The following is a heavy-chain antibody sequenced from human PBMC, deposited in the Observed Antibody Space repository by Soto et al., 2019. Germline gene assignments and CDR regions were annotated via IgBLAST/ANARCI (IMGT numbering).Heavy chain of an antibody. Sequence: ASVKVSCKASGYTFTSYGISWVRQAPGQGLEWMGWISAYNGNTNYAQKLQGRVTMTTDTSTSTAYMELRSLRSDDTAVYYCARWEDYYDSSGYYDYWGQGTLVTVSS. J-gene: IGHJ4*02. D-gene: IGHD3-22*01. CDR2: ISAYNGNT. V-gene: IGHV1-18*04. CDR3: ARWEDYYDSSGYYDY. CDR1: GYTFTSYG.